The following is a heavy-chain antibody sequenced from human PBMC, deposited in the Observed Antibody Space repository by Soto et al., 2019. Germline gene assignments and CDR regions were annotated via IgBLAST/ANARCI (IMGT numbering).Heavy chain of an antibody. CDR3: ARVIPNYDILTGSFDP. V-gene: IGHV1-3*01. CDR2: TNAGNGNT. D-gene: IGHD3-9*01. CDR1: GYTFTSYA. Sequence: ASVKVSCKASGYTFTSYAMHWVRQAPGQRLEWMGWTNAGNGNTKYSQKFQGRVTITRDTSASTAYMELSSLRSEDTAVYYCARVIPNYDILTGSFDPWGQGTLVTVSS. J-gene: IGHJ5*02.